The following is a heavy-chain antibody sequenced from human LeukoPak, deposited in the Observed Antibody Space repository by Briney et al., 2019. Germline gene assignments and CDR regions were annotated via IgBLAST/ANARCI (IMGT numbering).Heavy chain of an antibody. CDR1: GGTFSSYA. Sequence: SVKVSCKASGGTFSSYAISWVRQAPGQGLEWMGRIIPIFGTANYAQKFQGRVTITTDESTSTAYMELSSLRSEDTAVYYCAREMATITVLFDYWRQGTLVTVSS. V-gene: IGHV1-69*05. J-gene: IGHJ4*02. CDR3: AREMATITVLFDY. CDR2: IIPIFGTA. D-gene: IGHD5-24*01.